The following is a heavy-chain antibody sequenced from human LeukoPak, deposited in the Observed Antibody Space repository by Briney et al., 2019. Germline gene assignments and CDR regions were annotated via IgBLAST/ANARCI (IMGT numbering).Heavy chain of an antibody. Sequence: GGSLRLSCAASGFTFSDYYMSWIRQAPGKGLGWVSYISSSGSTIYYADSVKGRFTISRDNSHNTLYLQMSGLRVEDTAVYYCAREDDDYKAFDLWGQGTMVIVSS. D-gene: IGHD4-17*01. J-gene: IGHJ3*01. CDR3: AREDDDYKAFDL. V-gene: IGHV3-11*04. CDR2: ISSSGSTI. CDR1: GFTFSDYY.